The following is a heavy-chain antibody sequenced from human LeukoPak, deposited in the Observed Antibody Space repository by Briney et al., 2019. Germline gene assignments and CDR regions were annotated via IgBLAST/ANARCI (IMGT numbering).Heavy chain of an antibody. Sequence: PSETLSLTCGVSGGSISTTNWWTWVRQPPGEGLEWIGEVHLSGRTHYNPSLESRATMSVDMSENHISLRLTSVTAADTAVYYCAREGGPYRPLDYSGQGTLVTVSS. V-gene: IGHV4-4*02. CDR3: AREGGPYRPLDY. J-gene: IGHJ4*02. CDR1: GGSISTTNW. CDR2: VHLSGRT.